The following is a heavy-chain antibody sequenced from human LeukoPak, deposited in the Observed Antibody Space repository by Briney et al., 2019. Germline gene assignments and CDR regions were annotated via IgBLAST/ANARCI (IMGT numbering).Heavy chain of an antibody. D-gene: IGHD5-18*01. Sequence: GGSLRLSCAASGFTFTTYAMSWLRQAPGKGLEWVSSISSSSSYIYYADSVKGRFTISRDNAKNSLYLQMNSLRAEDTAVYYCARVTDGGDTAMALGYYYYGMDVWGQGTTVTVSS. CDR2: ISSSSSYI. CDR1: GFTFTTYA. J-gene: IGHJ6*02. V-gene: IGHV3-21*01. CDR3: ARVTDGGDTAMALGYYYYGMDV.